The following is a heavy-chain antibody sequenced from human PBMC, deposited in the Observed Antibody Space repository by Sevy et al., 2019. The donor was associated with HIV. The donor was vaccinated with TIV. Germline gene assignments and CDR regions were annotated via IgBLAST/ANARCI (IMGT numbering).Heavy chain of an antibody. J-gene: IGHJ6*02. Sequence: SDTLSLTCTVSGGSISSYYWSWIRQPPGKGLEWIGYIYYSGSTNYNPSLKSRVTISVDTSKNQFSLKLSSVTAADTAVYYCARGDIVVVPAAMPPPYYYGMDVWGQGTTVTVSS. D-gene: IGHD2-2*01. CDR2: IYYSGST. CDR3: ARGDIVVVPAAMPPPYYYGMDV. V-gene: IGHV4-59*01. CDR1: GGSISSYY.